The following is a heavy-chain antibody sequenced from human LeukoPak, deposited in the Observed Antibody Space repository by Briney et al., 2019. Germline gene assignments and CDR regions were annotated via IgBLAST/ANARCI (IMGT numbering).Heavy chain of an antibody. CDR3: GMFAVIVEGGLDI. V-gene: IGHV4-34*01. D-gene: IGHD1-26*01. CDR1: GGSFSDYY. Sequence: SETLSLTCAVYGGSFSDYYFTWIRQPPGKGLEWIGDINHSGNSSYNRSLKSRVTISVDTSKNQVSLELNSVTAADTAVYYCGMFAVIVEGGLDIWGQGTVVTVSS. J-gene: IGHJ3*02. CDR2: INHSGNS.